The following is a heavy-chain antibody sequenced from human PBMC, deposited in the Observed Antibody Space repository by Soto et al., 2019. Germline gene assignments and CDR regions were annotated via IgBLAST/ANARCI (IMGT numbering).Heavy chain of an antibody. CDR1: GYTFTSYG. J-gene: IGHJ5*02. CDR2: ISAYNGNT. V-gene: IGHV1-18*01. D-gene: IGHD2-2*01. Sequence: ASVKVSCKASGYTFTSYGISGVRQAPGQGLEWMGWISAYNGNTNYAQKLQGRVTMTTDTSTSTAYMELRSLRSDDTAVYYCSRPDCSSTSCYQGGFDPWGQGTLVTVSS. CDR3: SRPDCSSTSCYQGGFDP.